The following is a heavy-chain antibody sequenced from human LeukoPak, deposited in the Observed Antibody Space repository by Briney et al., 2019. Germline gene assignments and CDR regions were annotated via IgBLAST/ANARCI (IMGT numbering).Heavy chain of an antibody. Sequence: GGALRLSCAHSGFTFSIHTIHCVREAPGKGLEWVAVISYDGSKKNYTDSVKGRFTISRDNSKNTLYLQMNSLRAEDTAVYYCARGGDYYDSSGYYPDDYWGQGTLVTVSS. CDR1: GFTFSIHT. V-gene: IGHV3-30*04. CDR2: ISYDGSKK. J-gene: IGHJ4*02. CDR3: ARGGDYYDSSGYYPDDY. D-gene: IGHD3-22*01.